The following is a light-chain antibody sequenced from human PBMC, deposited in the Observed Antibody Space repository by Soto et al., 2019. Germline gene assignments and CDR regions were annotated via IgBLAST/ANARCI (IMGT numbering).Light chain of an antibody. CDR2: DAS. Sequence: DIQMTQSPSTLSASVGDRVTITCRASQDINDWLAWYQQKPGNAPKSLIYDASTLQSGVPSRFSGSGSGTEFTLTISSLQPDDFATYYCQQYHSRRTFGQGTKVEIK. CDR3: QQYHSRRT. J-gene: IGKJ1*01. V-gene: IGKV1-5*01. CDR1: QDINDW.